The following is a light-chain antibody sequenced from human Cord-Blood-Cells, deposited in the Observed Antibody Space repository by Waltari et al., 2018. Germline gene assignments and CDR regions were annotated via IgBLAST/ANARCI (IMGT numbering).Light chain of an antibody. CDR2: AAS. CDR3: QQSYSTLT. V-gene: IGKV1-39*01. J-gene: IGKJ4*01. Sequence: IQMTQSPSSLSASVGDRVTITCRASQSISSYLNCYQQKPGKAPKLLIYAASSLQSGVPSRFSGSGSGSDFTLTISSLQPEDFATYYCQQSYSTLTFGGGTKVEIK. CDR1: QSISSY.